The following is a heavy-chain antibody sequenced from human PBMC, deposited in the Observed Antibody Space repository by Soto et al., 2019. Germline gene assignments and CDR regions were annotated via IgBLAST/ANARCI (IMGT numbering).Heavy chain of an antibody. CDR2: IRGYNGDT. J-gene: IGHJ4*02. D-gene: IGHD6-13*01. V-gene: IGHV1-18*01. CDR3: ARVGSXXXXXDF. CDR1: GYTFTIYD. Sequence: QVLLVQSGAEVKKPGASVKVSCKASGYTFTIYDINWVRQAPGQGLEWLGWIRGYNGDTNYTHSLQGRVTLTTDTSTXXXYMELRSLKXXXXXXYYCARVGSXXXXXDFWGQGT.